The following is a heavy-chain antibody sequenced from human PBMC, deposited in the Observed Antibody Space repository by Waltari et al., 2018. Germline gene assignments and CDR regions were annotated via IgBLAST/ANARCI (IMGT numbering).Heavy chain of an antibody. J-gene: IGHJ4*02. CDR3: ARDTPAPRITGATSVDY. D-gene: IGHD1-20*01. Sequence: QVQLQESGPGLVKPSETLSLTCAVPGYSIRSGYYWGWIRQPPGKGLEWIGSIYHSGSTFYNPSLKSRVTISVDTSKNQFSLKLSSVTAADTAVYYCARDTPAPRITGATSVDYWGQGTLVTVSS. CDR1: GYSIRSGYY. V-gene: IGHV4-38-2*02. CDR2: IYHSGST.